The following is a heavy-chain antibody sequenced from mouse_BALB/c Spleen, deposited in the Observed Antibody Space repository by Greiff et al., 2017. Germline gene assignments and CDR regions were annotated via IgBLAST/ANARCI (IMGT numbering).Heavy chain of an antibody. V-gene: IGHV3-2*02. J-gene: IGHJ4*01. CDR3: ARSLWGAMDY. CDR1: GYSITSDYA. Sequence: EVQLQQSGPGLVKPSQSLSLTCTVTGYSITSDYAWNWIRQFPGNKLEWMGYISYSGSTSYNPSLKSRISITRDTSKNQFFLQLNSVTTEDTATYYCARSLWGAMDYWGQGTSVTVSS. D-gene: IGHD1-1*02. CDR2: ISYSGST.